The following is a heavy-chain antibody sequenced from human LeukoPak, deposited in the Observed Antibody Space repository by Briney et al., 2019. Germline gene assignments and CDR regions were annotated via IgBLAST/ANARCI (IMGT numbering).Heavy chain of an antibody. CDR1: GFTFSSYG. V-gene: IGHV3-30*03. J-gene: IGHJ4*02. CDR3: ARGAAAGAFGPLCWFDY. D-gene: IGHD6-13*01. Sequence: HPGRSLRLSCAASGFTFSSYGMHWVRQAPGKGLEWVAVISYDGSNKYYADSVKGRFTISRDNSKNTLYPQMNSLRAEDTAVYYCARGAAAGAFGPLCWFDYWGQGTLVTVSS. CDR2: ISYDGSNK.